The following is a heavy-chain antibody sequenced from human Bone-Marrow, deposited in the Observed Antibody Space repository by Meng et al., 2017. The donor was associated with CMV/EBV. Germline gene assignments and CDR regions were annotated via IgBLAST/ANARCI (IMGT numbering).Heavy chain of an antibody. CDR2: ISAYNGNT. V-gene: IGHV1-18*01. Sequence: GESLKISCKASGYTFTSYGISWVRQAPGQGLEWMGWISAYNGNTNYAQKLQGRVTMTTDTSTSTAYMELRSLRSDDTAVYYCARDRKQLVPDFDYWGQGTLVTVSS. J-gene: IGHJ4*02. D-gene: IGHD6-6*01. CDR3: ARDRKQLVPDFDY. CDR1: GYTFTSYG.